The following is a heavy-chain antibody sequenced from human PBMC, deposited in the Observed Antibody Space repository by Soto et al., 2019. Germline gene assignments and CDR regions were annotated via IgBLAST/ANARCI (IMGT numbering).Heavy chain of an antibody. CDR1: GGSISSGGYY. V-gene: IGHV4-31*03. D-gene: IGHD3-22*01. CDR3: ARVEQAYYYDGSGYYLDY. J-gene: IGHJ4*02. Sequence: SETLSLTCTVSGGSISSGGYYWSWIRQHPGKGLEWIGYIYYSGSTYYNPSLKSRVTISVDTSKNQFSLKLSSVTAADTAVYYCARVEQAYYYDGSGYYLDYWGQGTLVTVSS. CDR2: IYYSGST.